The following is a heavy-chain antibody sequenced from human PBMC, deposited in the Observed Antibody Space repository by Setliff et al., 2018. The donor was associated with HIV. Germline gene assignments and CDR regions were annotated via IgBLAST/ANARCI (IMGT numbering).Heavy chain of an antibody. J-gene: IGHJ5*02. D-gene: IGHD6-13*01. CDR2: IYTSGST. CDR3: ARESLAVGTRWFDP. CDR1: GGSFSDYY. V-gene: IGHV4-4*09. Sequence: SETLSLTCTVSGGSFSDYYRSWIRQPPGKGLEWIGYIYTSGSTNYNPSLKSRVTISVDTSKNQFSLKLESMTAADTAIYYCARESLAVGTRWFDPWGQGTLVTVSS.